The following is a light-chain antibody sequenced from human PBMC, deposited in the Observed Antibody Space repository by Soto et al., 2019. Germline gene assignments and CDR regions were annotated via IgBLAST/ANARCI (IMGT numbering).Light chain of an antibody. CDR2: DAS. V-gene: IGKV3-11*01. CDR3: QQRSNWPA. CDR1: QSVSSY. Sequence: EIVLTQFPATLSLSPGERATLSCRASQSVSSYLAWYQQKPGQDPRLLIYDASNRATGIPARFSGSGSGTDFTLTISSLEPEDFAVYYCQQRSNWPAFGQGTRLEIK. J-gene: IGKJ5*01.